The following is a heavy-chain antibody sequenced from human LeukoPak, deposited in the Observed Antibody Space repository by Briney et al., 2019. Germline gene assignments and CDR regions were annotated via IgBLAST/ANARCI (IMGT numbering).Heavy chain of an antibody. Sequence: GGSLRLSCAVSGFTFSSYAMTWVRQAPGKGLEWVSAISGSGDTIYYADSVKGRFTISRDNSKNTLYLQMNSLGSEDTAVYYCAKYGDRLPGAFNFWGQGTMVTVSS. D-gene: IGHD4-17*01. V-gene: IGHV3-23*01. CDR1: GFTFSSYA. J-gene: IGHJ3*01. CDR3: AKYGDRLPGAFNF. CDR2: ISGSGDTI.